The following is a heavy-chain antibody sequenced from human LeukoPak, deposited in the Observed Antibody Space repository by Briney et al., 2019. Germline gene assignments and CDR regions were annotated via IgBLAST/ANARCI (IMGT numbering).Heavy chain of an antibody. Sequence: ASVKVSCKASGYTFTDYYMQWVRQAPGQGLEWMGWIDPNSGGTKYAQKFQGRVTMTRDTSISTAYMGLSRLRSDDTAVYYCAGLSTTSRHWLAAFDIWGQGTMVTVS. D-gene: IGHD3-9*01. CDR2: IDPNSGGT. CDR3: AGLSTTSRHWLAAFDI. V-gene: IGHV1-2*02. J-gene: IGHJ3*02. CDR1: GYTFTDYY.